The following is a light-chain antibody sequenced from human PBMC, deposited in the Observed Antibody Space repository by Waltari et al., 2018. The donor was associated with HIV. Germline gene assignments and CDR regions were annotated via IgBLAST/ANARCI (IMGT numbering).Light chain of an antibody. V-gene: IGLV2-14*01. J-gene: IGLJ1*01. Sequence: QSALTQPASVSGSPGQSLTISCTGTSRDVGGYNYVSWYQQYPGKAPKLMIFDVSNRPSGVSNRFSGSKSGNTASLTISGLHTEDEADYYCSSYTSSSTLVFGTGTKVTVL. CDR1: SRDVGGYNY. CDR3: SSYTSSSTLV. CDR2: DVS.